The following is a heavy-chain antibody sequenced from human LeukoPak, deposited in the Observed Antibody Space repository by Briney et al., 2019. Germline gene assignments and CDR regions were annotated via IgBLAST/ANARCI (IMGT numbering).Heavy chain of an antibody. CDR3: ARDDITYPHCFDY. D-gene: IGHD3-9*01. CDR2: IWYDGSNK. CDR1: GFTFNTYG. Sequence: GSLRLSCAASGFTFNTYGMHWVRQAPGKGLEWVAVIWYDGSNKHYGDSVKGRFTISRDDSKNTVYLEMNSLRVEDTAVYYCARDDITYPHCFDYWGQGTLVTVSS. J-gene: IGHJ4*02. V-gene: IGHV3-33*01.